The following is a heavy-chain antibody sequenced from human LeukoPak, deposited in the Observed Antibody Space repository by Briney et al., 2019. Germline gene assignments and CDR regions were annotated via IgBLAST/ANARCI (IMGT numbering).Heavy chain of an antibody. CDR2: ISGDGGST. CDR3: ARDSQEFFQH. J-gene: IGHJ1*01. CDR1: GFTFDNYA. Sequence: GGSLRLSCAASGFTFDNYAIHWGRQAPGEGLGWVSLISGDGGSTYYADSMKGRFTISRDNSKNSLYLQMNSLRTEDTALYYCARDSQEFFQHWGQGTLVTVSS. V-gene: IGHV3-43*02.